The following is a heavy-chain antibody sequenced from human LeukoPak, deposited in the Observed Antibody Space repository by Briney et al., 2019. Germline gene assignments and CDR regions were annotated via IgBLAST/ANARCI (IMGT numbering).Heavy chain of an antibody. D-gene: IGHD2-2*01. CDR2: IYYSGTT. CDR3: ARVVPAAIGYYQH. CDR1: GGSITSSSYY. Sequence: KSSETLSLTCTVSGGSITSSSYYWGWLRQPPGKGLEWIGSIYYSGTTYYNPSLKSRVTISVDTSKNQFSLKLSSVTAADTAVYYCARVVPAAIGYYQHWGQGTLVTVSS. V-gene: IGHV4-39*01. J-gene: IGHJ1*01.